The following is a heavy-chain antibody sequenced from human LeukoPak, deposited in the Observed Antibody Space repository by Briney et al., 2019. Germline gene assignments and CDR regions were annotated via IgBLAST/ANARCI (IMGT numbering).Heavy chain of an antibody. D-gene: IGHD6-13*01. V-gene: IGHV4-39*01. CDR2: IYYSGST. J-gene: IGHJ4*02. Sequence: SETLSLTCTVSGGSISSSSYYWGWIRQPPGKGLEWIGSIYYSGSTYYNPSLKSRVTISVDTSKNQFSLRLSSVTAADTAVYYCASSIAAAGRWDFDYWGQGTLATVSS. CDR1: GGSISSSSYY. CDR3: ASSIAAAGRWDFDY.